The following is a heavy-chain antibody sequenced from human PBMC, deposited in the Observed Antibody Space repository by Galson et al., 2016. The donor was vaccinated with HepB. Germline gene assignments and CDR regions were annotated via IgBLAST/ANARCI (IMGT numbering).Heavy chain of an antibody. Sequence: SETLSLTCSVSGGSISRFYWNWIRQSPEKGLEWIGTVYYSGVTYYNPSLRSRATVSVDTPKNQFSLKLTSVTAADTAVYYCARERDCGGDCYPGGADVDYWGRGTLVTVS. CDR2: VYYSGVT. V-gene: IGHV4-59*12. CDR1: GGSISRFY. J-gene: IGHJ4*01. D-gene: IGHD2-21*02. CDR3: ARERDCGGDCYPGGADVDY.